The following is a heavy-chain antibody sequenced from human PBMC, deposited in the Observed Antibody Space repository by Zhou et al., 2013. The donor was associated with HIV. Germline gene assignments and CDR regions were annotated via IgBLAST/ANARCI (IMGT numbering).Heavy chain of an antibody. CDR2: ISAYNGNA. Sequence: QVQLVQSGAEVKKPGSSVKVSCKASGGTFSSYGISWVRQAPGQGLEWMGWISAYNGNANYAQKLQGRLTMTTDTSTTTAYMELSSLRSEDTAVYYCAREGDYGDYSGAFDIWGQGTMVTVSS. CDR1: GGTFSSYG. CDR3: AREGDYGDYSGAFDI. V-gene: IGHV1-18*01. D-gene: IGHD4-17*01. J-gene: IGHJ3*02.